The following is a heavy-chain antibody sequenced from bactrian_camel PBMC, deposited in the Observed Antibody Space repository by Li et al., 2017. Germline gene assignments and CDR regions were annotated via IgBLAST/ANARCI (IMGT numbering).Heavy chain of an antibody. V-gene: IGHV3S53*01. CDR2: IEYDSST. Sequence: HVQLVESGGGSVQPGGSLRLSCAASASSNTLRRVSMGWFRQAPGKEREGVAAIEYDSSTTYADSVKGRFTISKDSAKNTLYLQMNTLKPEDTGTYYCAAPTVYGCPAHQSGYTYWGQGTQVTVS. J-gene: IGHJ4*01. D-gene: IGHD3*01. CDR3: AAPTVYGCPAHQSGYTY. CDR1: ASSNTLRRVS.